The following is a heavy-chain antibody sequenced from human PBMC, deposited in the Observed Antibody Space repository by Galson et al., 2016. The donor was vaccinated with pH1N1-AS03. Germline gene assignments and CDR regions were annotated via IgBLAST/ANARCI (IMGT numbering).Heavy chain of an antibody. V-gene: IGHV4-4*07. J-gene: IGHJ4*02. CDR1: AASINSFY. D-gene: IGHD2-2*01. CDR3: AGERCSSTTCQWGFDY. CDR2: IYASGST. Sequence: ETLSLTCTVSAASINSFYWSWIRQPAGKGLEWIGRIYASGSTNYNPSLKSRLTMSIDMSKNQFSLMLTSVTAADTAVYYCAGERCSSTTCQWGFDYWGQGTLVTVSS.